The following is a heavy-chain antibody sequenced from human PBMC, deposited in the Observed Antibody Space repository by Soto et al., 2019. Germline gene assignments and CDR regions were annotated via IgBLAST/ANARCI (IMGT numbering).Heavy chain of an antibody. J-gene: IGHJ4*02. Sequence: QVHLVQSGAEVKKPGASVKVSCKVSGYAFTTYGITWVRQAPGQGLEWMGWISAHNGNTNYAQKLQGRVTVTRDTSKRTAYMELRSMRSDDTAVYYCARGTYGDYWGQGALVTVSS. V-gene: IGHV1-18*01. D-gene: IGHD4-17*01. CDR3: ARGTYGDY. CDR2: ISAHNGNT. CDR1: GYAFTTYG.